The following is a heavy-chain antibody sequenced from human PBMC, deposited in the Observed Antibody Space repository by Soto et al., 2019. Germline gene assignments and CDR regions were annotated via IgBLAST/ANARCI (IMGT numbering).Heavy chain of an antibody. Sequence: EIQLVASGGGVVKPGESLTLSCAASGFTVKDAWMHWVRQAPGKGLEWVGLIRSQKDGGATHYAAPVRDRFTISRDDSRNTLYLRMNSLKIEYTAVYYCTQLYRDDPWGQGTLVTVSS. D-gene: IGHD3-10*01. J-gene: IGHJ5*02. CDR3: TQLYRDDP. CDR1: GFTVKDAW. CDR2: IRSQKDGGAT. V-gene: IGHV3-15*06.